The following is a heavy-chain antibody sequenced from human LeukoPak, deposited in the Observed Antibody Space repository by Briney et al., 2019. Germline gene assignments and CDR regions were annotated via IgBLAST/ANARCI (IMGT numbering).Heavy chain of an antibody. J-gene: IGHJ4*02. V-gene: IGHV3-23*01. D-gene: IGHD3-10*01. Sequence: GGSLRLSCAASGLTVSSNYMSWVRQAPGKGLEWVSSISANGQATYYAHSVEGRFTISIDNSKSTLYLQLNSLRPEDTATYHCARDPYNTILYRLAHWGQGTLVTVSS. CDR1: GLTVSSNY. CDR3: ARDPYNTILYRLAH. CDR2: ISANGQAT.